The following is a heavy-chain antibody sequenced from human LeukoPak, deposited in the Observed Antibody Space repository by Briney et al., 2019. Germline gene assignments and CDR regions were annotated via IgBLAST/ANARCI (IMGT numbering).Heavy chain of an antibody. D-gene: IGHD2-2*02. CDR2: IYYSGST. J-gene: IGHJ5*02. CDR3: ARRSGKYQLLYPGNNWFDP. Sequence: SETLSLTCTVSGGSISSSSYYWGWIRQPPGKGLEWIGSIYYSGSTYYNPSLKSRVTISVDTSKNQFSLKLSSVTAADTAVYYCARRSGKYQLLYPGNNWFDPWGQGTLVTVSS. CDR1: GGSISSSSYY. V-gene: IGHV4-39*01.